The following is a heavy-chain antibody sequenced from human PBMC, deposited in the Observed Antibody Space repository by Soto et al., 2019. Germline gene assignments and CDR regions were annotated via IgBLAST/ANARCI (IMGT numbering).Heavy chain of an antibody. D-gene: IGHD3-3*01. CDR2: ISYDGSNK. J-gene: IGHJ6*02. CDR1: GFTFSGYG. CDR3: AKEQPIWSGPNGDPYGMDV. V-gene: IGHV3-30*18. Sequence: QVQLVESGGGVVQPGRSLRLSCAASGFTFSGYGMHWVRQAPGKGLEWVAVISYDGSNKYYADSVKGRVTISRDNSKNTLYLQMNSLRAEDTAVYYCAKEQPIWSGPNGDPYGMDVWGQGTTVTVSS.